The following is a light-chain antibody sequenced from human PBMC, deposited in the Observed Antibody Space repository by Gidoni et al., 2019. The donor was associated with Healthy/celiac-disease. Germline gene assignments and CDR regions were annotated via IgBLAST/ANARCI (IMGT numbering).Light chain of an antibody. CDR3: SSYAGSNNLV. J-gene: IGLJ2*01. Sequence: QSALTQPHSASGSPGQSVTISCPGTSSDVGGYNYVSWYQQHPGKAPKLMIYEVSKRPSGVPDRFSGSKSGNTASLTVSGLQAEDAADYYCSSYAGSNNLVFGGGTKLTVL. V-gene: IGLV2-8*01. CDR1: SSDVGGYNY. CDR2: EVS.